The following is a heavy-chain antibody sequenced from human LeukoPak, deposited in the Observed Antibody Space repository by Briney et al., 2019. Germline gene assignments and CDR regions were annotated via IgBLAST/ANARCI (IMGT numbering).Heavy chain of an antibody. J-gene: IGHJ4*02. CDR3: AKGDYGDYGLSDLVY. Sequence: GGSLRLSCAASGFTFSTYWMSWVRQAPGKGLEWVSAISGSGGSTYYADSVKGRFTISRDNSKNTLYLQMNSLRAEDTAVYYCAKGDYGDYGLSDLVYWGQGTLVTVSS. CDR2: ISGSGGST. D-gene: IGHD4-17*01. CDR1: GFTFSTYW. V-gene: IGHV3-23*01.